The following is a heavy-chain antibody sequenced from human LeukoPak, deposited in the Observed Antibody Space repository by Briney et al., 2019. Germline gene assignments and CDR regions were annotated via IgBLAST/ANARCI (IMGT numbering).Heavy chain of an antibody. CDR1: GYTFTSYG. D-gene: IGHD3-16*02. CDR3: VRDHDYVWGSYRPPGY. Sequence: GASVKVSCKASGYTFTSYGISWVRQAPGQGLEWMGWISAYNGNTNYAQKLQGRVTMTTDTSTSTAYMELRSLRSDDTAVYYCVRDHDYVWGSYRPPGYWGQGTLVTVSS. J-gene: IGHJ4*02. CDR2: ISAYNGNT. V-gene: IGHV1-18*01.